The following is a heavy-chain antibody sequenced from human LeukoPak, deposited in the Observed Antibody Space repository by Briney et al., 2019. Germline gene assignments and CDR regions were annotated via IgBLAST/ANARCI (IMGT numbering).Heavy chain of an antibody. CDR1: GFTFSSYS. Sequence: GGSLRLSCAASGFTFSSYSMNWVRQAPGKGLEWVSYISSSGSTIYYADSVKGRFTISRDNAKNSLYLQMNSLRAEDTAVYYCARSGTTSDILTGQNWFDPWGQGTLVTVSS. CDR3: ARSGTTSDILTGQNWFDP. J-gene: IGHJ5*02. D-gene: IGHD3-9*01. V-gene: IGHV3-48*01. CDR2: ISSSGSTI.